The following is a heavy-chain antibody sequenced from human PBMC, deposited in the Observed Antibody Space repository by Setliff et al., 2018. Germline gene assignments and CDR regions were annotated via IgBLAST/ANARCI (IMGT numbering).Heavy chain of an antibody. CDR2: VYYSGTA. CDR3: AKGGTYRYFDF. CDR1: GGPFSSAS. Sequence: ASETLSLTCTVSGGPFSSASIWSWIRQPPGKGLEFIGYVYYSGTAKYDPSLESRAIMSVDASKNQISLKLNSVTAADTAVYYCAKGGTYRYFDFWGQGALVTVSS. D-gene: IGHD1-26*01. V-gene: IGHV4-59*01. J-gene: IGHJ4*02.